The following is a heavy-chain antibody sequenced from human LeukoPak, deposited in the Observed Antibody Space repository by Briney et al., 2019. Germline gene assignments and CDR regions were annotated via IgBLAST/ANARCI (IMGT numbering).Heavy chain of an antibody. J-gene: IGHJ5*02. CDR2: IYTSGST. D-gene: IGHD3-22*01. Sequence: SETLCLTCTVSGGSISSYYWSWIRQPAGKGLEWIGRIYTSGSTNYNPSLKSRVTMSVDTSKNQFSLKLSSVTAADTAVYYCARDITMIVQRHNWFDPWGQGTLVTVSS. CDR3: ARDITMIVQRHNWFDP. CDR1: GGSISSYY. V-gene: IGHV4-4*07.